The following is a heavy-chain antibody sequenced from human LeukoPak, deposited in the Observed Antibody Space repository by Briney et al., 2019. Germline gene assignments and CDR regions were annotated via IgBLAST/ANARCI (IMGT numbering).Heavy chain of an antibody. CDR3: AKDIVGYCSGGSCPHGGMDV. CDR2: ISSSSSTI. V-gene: IGHV3-48*01. J-gene: IGHJ6*02. CDR1: GFTFSSYS. D-gene: IGHD2-15*01. Sequence: GGSLRLSCAASGFTFSSYSMNWVRQAPGKGLEWVSYISSSSSTIYYADSVKGRFTISRDNAKNSLYLQMNSLRAEDTALYYCAKDIVGYCSGGSCPHGGMDVWGQGTTVTVSS.